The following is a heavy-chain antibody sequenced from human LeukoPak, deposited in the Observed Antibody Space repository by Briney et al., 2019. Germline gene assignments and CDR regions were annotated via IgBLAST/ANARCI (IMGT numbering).Heavy chain of an antibody. Sequence: PGGSLRLSCAASGFAFSSYAMHWVRQAPGKGLEWVAVISYDGSNKYYADSVKGRFTISRDNSKNTLYLQMNSLRAEDTAVYYCAKPPLGATVTTDYWGKGTLVTVSS. CDR2: ISYDGSNK. V-gene: IGHV3-30*04. J-gene: IGHJ4*02. CDR1: GFAFSSYA. CDR3: AKPPLGATVTTDY. D-gene: IGHD4-17*01.